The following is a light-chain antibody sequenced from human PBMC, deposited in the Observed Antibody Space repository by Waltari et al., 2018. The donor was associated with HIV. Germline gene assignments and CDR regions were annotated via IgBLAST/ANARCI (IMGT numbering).Light chain of an antibody. Sequence: QSVLTQPPSASGTPGQRVTLSCSGSSSNIGTNYIYWYQQLPGTSPKLLVYGNSQRPSWVPDRFSVSKSVTSDSLAISDLRSEDEADYSCSAWDDSLSGRVFGGGTKLTVL. CDR2: GNS. CDR3: SAWDDSLSGRV. J-gene: IGLJ3*02. V-gene: IGLV1-47*01. CDR1: SSNIGTNY.